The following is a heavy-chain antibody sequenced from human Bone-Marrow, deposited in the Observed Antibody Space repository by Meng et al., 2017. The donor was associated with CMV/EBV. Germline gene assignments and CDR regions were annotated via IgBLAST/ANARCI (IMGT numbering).Heavy chain of an antibody. CDR3: AAAASQQLVDPHTHYYYYYGMDV. CDR2: IIPIFGTA. J-gene: IGHJ6*02. CDR1: GGTFSSYA. D-gene: IGHD6-6*01. Sequence: SVKVSCKASGGTFSSYAISWVRQAPGQGLEWMGGIIPIFGTANYAQKFQERVTITRDMSTSTAYMELSSLRSEDTAVYYCAAAASQQLVDPHTHYYYYYGMDVWGQGTTVTVSS. V-gene: IGHV1-69*05.